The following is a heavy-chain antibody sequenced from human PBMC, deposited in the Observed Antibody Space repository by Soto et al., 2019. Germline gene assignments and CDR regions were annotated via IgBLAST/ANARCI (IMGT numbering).Heavy chain of an antibody. CDR3: ARDPGWLQSVSYFDY. Sequence: SVKVSCKASGGTFSSYAISWVRQAPGQGLEWMGGIIPIFGTANYAQKFQGRVTITADESTSTAYMELSSLRSEDTAVYYCARDPGWLQSVSYFDYWGQGTLVTVSS. CDR1: GGTFSSYA. V-gene: IGHV1-69*13. J-gene: IGHJ4*02. CDR2: IIPIFGTA. D-gene: IGHD5-12*01.